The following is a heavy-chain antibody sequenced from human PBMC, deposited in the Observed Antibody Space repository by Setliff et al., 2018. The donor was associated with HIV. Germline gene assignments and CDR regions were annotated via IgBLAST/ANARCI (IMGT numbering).Heavy chain of an antibody. CDR3: AGTTVTQYYYYYGMDV. D-gene: IGHD4-17*01. Sequence: SVKVSCKPSGSTFSTYDINWVRQATGQGLEWMGGIIPIFGTANYAQKFQGRVTITTDESTSTAYMELSSLRSEDTAVYYCAGTTVTQYYYYYGMDVWGQGTTVTVSS. V-gene: IGHV1-69*05. CDR2: IIPIFGTA. CDR1: GSTFSTYD. J-gene: IGHJ6*02.